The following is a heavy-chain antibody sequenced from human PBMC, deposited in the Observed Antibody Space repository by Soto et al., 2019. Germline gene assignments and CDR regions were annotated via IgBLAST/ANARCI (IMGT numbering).Heavy chain of an antibody. J-gene: IGHJ4*02. V-gene: IGHV1-18*04. D-gene: IGHD3-10*01. CDR3: ARDLDPSGSYYTDY. CDR2: ISPWKGNT. Sequence: GASLKVSCNASGYNFMPYGVNCVRQAPGQGLEWMGWISPWKGNTNYAQSFQGRDTMTTDTSTSTAYMELRSLTSDDTAVYYSARDLDPSGSYYTDYWGPGTLVTVSS. CDR1: GYNFMPYG.